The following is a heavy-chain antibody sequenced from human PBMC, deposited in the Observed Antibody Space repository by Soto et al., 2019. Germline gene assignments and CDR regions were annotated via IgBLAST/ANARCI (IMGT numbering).Heavy chain of an antibody. Sequence: GGSLRLSCAASGFTFSSYAMHWVRQAPGKGLEWVAVISYDGSNKYYADSVKGRFTISRDNSKNTLYLQMNSLRAEDTAVYYCARAAFYCGGDCRVYYYYYGMDVWGQGTTVTVSS. D-gene: IGHD2-21*02. J-gene: IGHJ6*02. CDR2: ISYDGSNK. CDR3: ARAAFYCGGDCRVYYYYYGMDV. CDR1: GFTFSSYA. V-gene: IGHV3-30-3*01.